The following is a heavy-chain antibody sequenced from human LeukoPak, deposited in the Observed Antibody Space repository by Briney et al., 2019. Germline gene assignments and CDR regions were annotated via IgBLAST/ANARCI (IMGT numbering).Heavy chain of an antibody. CDR2: ISGSGGST. D-gene: IGHD3-3*01. Sequence: GGSLRLSCAASGFTFSSYAMSWVRQAPGKGLEWVSAISGSGGSTYYADSVKGRFTVSRDNSKNTLYLQMNSLRAEDTAVYYCAKDQSRITIFGVVIRGFDYWGQGTLVTVSS. CDR3: AKDQSRITIFGVVIRGFDY. J-gene: IGHJ4*02. CDR1: GFTFSSYA. V-gene: IGHV3-23*01.